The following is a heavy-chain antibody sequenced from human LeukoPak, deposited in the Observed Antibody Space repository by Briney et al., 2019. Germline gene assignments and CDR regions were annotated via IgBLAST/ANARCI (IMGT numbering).Heavy chain of an antibody. Sequence: SQTLSLTCAISGDSVSSNSAAWNWIRQSPSRXXXWLGRTYYRSNLYNDYAVSVKNRITMNPDTSKNQFSLQLNSVTPEDTAVYYCARDVDTAFDYWGQGTLVTVSS. V-gene: IGHV6-1*01. CDR2: TYYRSNLYN. CDR1: GDSVSSNSAA. CDR3: ARDVDTAFDY. D-gene: IGHD5-18*01. J-gene: IGHJ4*02.